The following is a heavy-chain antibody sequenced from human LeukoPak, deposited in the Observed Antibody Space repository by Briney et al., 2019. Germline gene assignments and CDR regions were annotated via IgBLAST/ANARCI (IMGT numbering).Heavy chain of an antibody. J-gene: IGHJ4*02. Sequence: GGSLRLSCAASGFTFSNYAMSWVRQAPGKGLEWVSAISGSGGSTYYADSVKGRFTISRDNSKNTLYLQMNSLRAEDTAVYYCAKDGGEKYYYDSSGYDYWGQGTLVTVSS. CDR1: GFTFSNYA. D-gene: IGHD3-22*01. V-gene: IGHV3-23*01. CDR3: AKDGGEKYYYDSSGYDY. CDR2: ISGSGGST.